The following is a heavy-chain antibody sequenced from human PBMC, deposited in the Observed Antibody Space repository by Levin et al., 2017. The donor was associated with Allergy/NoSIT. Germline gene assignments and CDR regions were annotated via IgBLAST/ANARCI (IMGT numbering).Heavy chain of an antibody. J-gene: IGHJ4*02. D-gene: IGHD3-10*01. V-gene: IGHV1-69*02. CDR3: AIEGRPTIPTQTSPTGPFDY. CDR2: IIPILGIA. CDR1: GGTFSSYP. Sequence: ASVKVSCKASGGTFSSYPISWVRQAPGQGLEWMGRIIPILGIANYAQKFQGRVTITADKSTSTAYMELSSLRSEDTAVYYCAIEGRPTIPTQTSPTGPFDYWGQGTLVTVSS.